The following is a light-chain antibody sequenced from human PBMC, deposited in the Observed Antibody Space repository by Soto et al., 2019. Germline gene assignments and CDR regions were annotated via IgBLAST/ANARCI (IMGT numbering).Light chain of an antibody. J-gene: IGKJ2*01. CDR2: GAS. Sequence: EILMTHSPATLSVSPGERATLSCSASQSVSSNLAWYQQKPGQAPRLLIYGASTRATGIPAMFSCSGSGTEFTLNISSLQSEDFAVFYCQHYNNWSPWYTFGKGTKLEIK. CDR1: QSVSSN. CDR3: QHYNNWSPWYT. V-gene: IGKV3-15*01.